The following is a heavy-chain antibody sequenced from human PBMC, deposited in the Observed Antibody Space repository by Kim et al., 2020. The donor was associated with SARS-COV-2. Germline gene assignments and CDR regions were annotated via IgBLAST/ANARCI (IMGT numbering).Heavy chain of an antibody. D-gene: IGHD2-21*02. CDR1: GYTFTSYY. V-gene: IGHV1-46*01. J-gene: IGHJ6*02. CDR3: ARVYCGGDCYDPAMNNYHYYGMDV. Sequence: ASVKVSCKASGYTFTSYYMHWVRQAPGQGLEWMGIINPSGGSTSYAQKFQGRVTMTRDTSTSTVYMELSSLRSEDTAVYYCARVYCGGDCYDPAMNNYHYYGMDVWGQGTTVTVSS. CDR2: INPSGGST.